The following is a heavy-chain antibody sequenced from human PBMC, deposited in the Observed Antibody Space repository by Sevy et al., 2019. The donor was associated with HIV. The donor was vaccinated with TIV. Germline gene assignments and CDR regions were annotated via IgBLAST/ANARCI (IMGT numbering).Heavy chain of an antibody. CDR2: ISGDGSNT. J-gene: IGHJ4*02. CDR1: GLTFSTYG. V-gene: IGHV3-30*18. CDR3: AKTYADTTMDLYYYDS. D-gene: IGHD5-18*01. Sequence: GGSLRLSCAASGLTFSTYGMHWVRQAPGKGLEWVALISGDGSNTYYAGSVTGRFTISSDNSKNTLYLQMNSLRADDTAMYYCAKTYADTTMDLYYYDSWGQGTLVTVSS.